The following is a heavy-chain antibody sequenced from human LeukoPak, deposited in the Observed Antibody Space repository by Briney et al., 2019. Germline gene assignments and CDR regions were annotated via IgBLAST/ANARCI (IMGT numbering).Heavy chain of an antibody. J-gene: IGHJ4*02. V-gene: IGHV4-31*03. Sequence: PSETLSLTCTVSGGSISSGGYYWSWIRQHPGRGLEWIGYIYYSGSTYYNPSLKSRVTISVDTSKNQFSLKLSSVTAADTAVYYCARDLGKATTKKFDYWGQGTLVTVSS. CDR3: ARDLGKATTKKFDY. CDR2: IYYSGST. CDR1: GGSISSGGYY. D-gene: IGHD1-26*01.